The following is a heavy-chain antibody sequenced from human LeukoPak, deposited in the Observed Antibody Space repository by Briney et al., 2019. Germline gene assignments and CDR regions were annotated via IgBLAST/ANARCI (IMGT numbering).Heavy chain of an antibody. CDR1: GFTFSSYS. V-gene: IGHV3-21*01. CDR2: ISSSSSYI. CDR3: AGDLRKSKLGPTGRTFDY. Sequence: PGGSLRLSCAASGFTFSSYSMNWVRQAPGKGLEWVSSISSSSSYIYYADSVKGRFTISRDNAKNSLYLQMNSLRAEDTAVYYCAGDLRKSKLGPTGRTFDYWGQGTLVTVSS. J-gene: IGHJ4*02. D-gene: IGHD2-8*02.